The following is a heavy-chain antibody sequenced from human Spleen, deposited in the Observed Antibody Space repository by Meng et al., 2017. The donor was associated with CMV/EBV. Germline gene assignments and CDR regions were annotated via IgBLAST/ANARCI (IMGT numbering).Heavy chain of an antibody. J-gene: IGHJ4*02. Sequence: YGWSFSGYYGSWNRQPPGKGLEWIGEINHSGSTNYNPSIKSRVTISVDTSKNQFSLKLSSVTAADTAVYYCARGSPTYYYGSGSYSYWGQGTLVTVSS. D-gene: IGHD3-10*01. CDR2: INHSGST. CDR1: GWSFSGYY. V-gene: IGHV4-34*01. CDR3: ARGSPTYYYGSGSYSY.